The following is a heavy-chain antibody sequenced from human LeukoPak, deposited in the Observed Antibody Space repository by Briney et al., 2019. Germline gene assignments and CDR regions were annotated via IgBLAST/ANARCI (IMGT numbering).Heavy chain of an antibody. CDR2: ISHSRGT. D-gene: IGHD4-17*01. V-gene: IGHV4-34*01. CDR3: ARSLGLRAFYYIDD. Sequence: SETLSLTCGVSGVPFTGYFWAWIRQSPGKGLEWIGEISHSRGTSYNPSLKSQVSIVVDTAKNQFSLRLDDVTAADTAVYYCARSLGLRAFYYIDDWSQGTLVTVSS. CDR1: GVPFTGYF. J-gene: IGHJ4*02.